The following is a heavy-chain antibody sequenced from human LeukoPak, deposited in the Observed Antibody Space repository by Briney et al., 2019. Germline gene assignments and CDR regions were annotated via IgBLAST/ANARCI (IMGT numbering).Heavy chain of an antibody. CDR2: ISYDGSNK. CDR3: ARSPTVGQHTFDY. Sequence: GGSLRLSCAASGFTFSSYAMHWVRQAPGKGLEWVAVISYDGSNKYYADSVKGRFTISRDNSKNTLYLQMDSLRAEDTAVYYCARSPTVGQHTFDYWGQGTLVTVSS. V-gene: IGHV3-30-3*01. CDR1: GFTFSSYA. D-gene: IGHD4-23*01. J-gene: IGHJ4*02.